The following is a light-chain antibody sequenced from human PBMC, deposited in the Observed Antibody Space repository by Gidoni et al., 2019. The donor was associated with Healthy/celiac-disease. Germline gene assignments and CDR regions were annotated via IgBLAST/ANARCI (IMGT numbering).Light chain of an antibody. Sequence: DIQMTQSPSSLSASVGDRVTITCQASQDISNYLNWYQQKPGKAPKLLIYAASNLETGVPSRFSGSGSGTDFTFTISSLQPEDIATYYCQQYDNLPCTFGQGTKVEIK. CDR3: QQYDNLPCT. J-gene: IGKJ1*01. CDR1: QDISNY. CDR2: AAS. V-gene: IGKV1-33*01.